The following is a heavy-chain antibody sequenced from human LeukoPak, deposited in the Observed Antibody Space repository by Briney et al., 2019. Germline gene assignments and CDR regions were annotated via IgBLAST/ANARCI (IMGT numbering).Heavy chain of an antibody. Sequence: SETLSLTCTVSGGSISSYYWSWIRQPPGKGLEWIGYIYYSGSTNYNPSLKSRVTISVDTSKNQFSLKLSSVTAADTAVYYCARGANPSSSFDYWGQGTLVTVSS. CDR1: GGSISSYY. CDR3: ARGANPSSSFDY. V-gene: IGHV4-59*12. CDR2: IYYSGST. J-gene: IGHJ4*02. D-gene: IGHD6-13*01.